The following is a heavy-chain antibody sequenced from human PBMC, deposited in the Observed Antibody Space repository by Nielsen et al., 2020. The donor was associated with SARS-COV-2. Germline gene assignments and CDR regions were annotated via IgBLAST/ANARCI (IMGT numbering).Heavy chain of an antibody. D-gene: IGHD3-10*01. V-gene: IGHV2-5*02. CDR3: ARISAMVRGVIHYYYGMDV. Sequence: WIRQPPGKALEWLALIYWDDDKLYRASLKSRLTTTKDTSKNQVVLTMTNMDPVDTATYYCARISAMVRGVIHYYYGMDVWGQGTTVTVSS. J-gene: IGHJ6*02. CDR2: IYWDDDK.